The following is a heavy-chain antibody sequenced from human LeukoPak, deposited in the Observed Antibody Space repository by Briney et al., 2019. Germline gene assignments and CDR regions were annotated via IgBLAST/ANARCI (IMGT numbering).Heavy chain of an antibody. V-gene: IGHV1-2*02. Sequence: ASVKVSCKASGYTFTGYYMHWVRQAPGQGLEWMGWINPNSGGTNYAQKFQGGVTMTRDTSISTAYMELSRLRSDDTAVYYCARDSKWLRSFDPWGQGTLVTVSS. J-gene: IGHJ5*02. CDR1: GYTFTGYY. CDR2: INPNSGGT. CDR3: ARDSKWLRSFDP. D-gene: IGHD5-12*01.